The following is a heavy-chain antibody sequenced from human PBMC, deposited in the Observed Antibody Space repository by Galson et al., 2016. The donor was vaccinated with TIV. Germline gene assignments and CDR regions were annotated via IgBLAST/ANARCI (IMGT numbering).Heavy chain of an antibody. CDR2: ISGSGKTI. Sequence: SLRLSCAASGFSFSDYYMTWIRQAPGKGLEWLSYISGSGKTIYYADSVEGRFTVSRDNANNALYLQMNSLRAEDTAMYYCARDTGYSGYEMSPLYYYSGMDVWGQGTTVTVS. V-gene: IGHV3-11*01. CDR3: ARDTGYSGYEMSPLYYYSGMDV. D-gene: IGHD5-12*01. J-gene: IGHJ6*02. CDR1: GFSFSDYY.